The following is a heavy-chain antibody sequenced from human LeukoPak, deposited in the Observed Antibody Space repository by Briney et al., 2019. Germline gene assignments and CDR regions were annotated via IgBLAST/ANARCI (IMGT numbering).Heavy chain of an antibody. CDR3: ARKGAYYDSSGHIDY. D-gene: IGHD3-22*01. CDR2: IYPGDSDT. Sequence: SGESLKISCKGSGYSFTSYWIAWVRQMPGKGLERMGIIYPGDSDTRYSPSFQGQVTISADKSISTAYLQWSSLKASDTAMYYCARKGAYYDSSGHIDYWGQGTLVTVSS. V-gene: IGHV5-51*01. J-gene: IGHJ4*02. CDR1: GYSFTSYW.